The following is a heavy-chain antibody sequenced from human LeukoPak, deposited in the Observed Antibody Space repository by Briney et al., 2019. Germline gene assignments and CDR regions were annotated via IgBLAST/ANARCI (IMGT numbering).Heavy chain of an antibody. CDR2: ISGNSNHV. V-gene: IGHV3-21*01. Sequence: PGGSLRLSCAASGFTFSSYAMSWVRQAPGKGLEWVSYISGNSNHVYYGDSVKGRFTISRDSARNSLYLQMDSLTAEDTAVYYCARPDYDYWTGSLGGHYLDVWGKGTTVTVSS. D-gene: IGHD3-3*01. CDR1: GFTFSSYA. CDR3: ARPDYDYWTGSLGGHYLDV. J-gene: IGHJ6*03.